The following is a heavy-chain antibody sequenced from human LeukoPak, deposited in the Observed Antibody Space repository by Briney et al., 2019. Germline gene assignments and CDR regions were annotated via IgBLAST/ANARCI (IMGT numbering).Heavy chain of an antibody. D-gene: IGHD4-17*01. CDR3: ARGQGTVTTH. CDR2: INHSGSA. J-gene: IGHJ4*02. V-gene: IGHV4-34*01. Sequence: SETLSLTCAISGGSFSAYYWTWIRQPPGKGLEWIGEINHSGSANYNPSLKSRVTISLDTSKNQFSLKLSSVTAADTAVYYCARGQGTVTTHWGQGTLVTVSS. CDR1: GGSFSAYY.